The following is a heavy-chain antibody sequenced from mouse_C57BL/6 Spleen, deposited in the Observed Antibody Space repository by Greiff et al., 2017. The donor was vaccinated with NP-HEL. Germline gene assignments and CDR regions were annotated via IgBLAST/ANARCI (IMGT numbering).Heavy chain of an antibody. Sequence: QVQLQQPGAELVRPGSSVKLSCKASGYTFTSYWMHWVKQRPIQGLEWIGNIDPSDSETHYNQKFKDKATLTVDKSSSTAYMQLSSLTSEDSAVYYCARLYYGNFPYFDYWGQGTTLTVSS. V-gene: IGHV1-52*01. J-gene: IGHJ2*01. CDR1: GYTFTSYW. CDR2: IDPSDSET. CDR3: ARLYYGNFPYFDY. D-gene: IGHD2-1*01.